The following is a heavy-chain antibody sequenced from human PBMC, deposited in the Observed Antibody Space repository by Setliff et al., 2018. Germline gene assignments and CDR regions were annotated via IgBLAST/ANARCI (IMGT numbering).Heavy chain of an antibody. D-gene: IGHD3-16*01. CDR2: IKEDGSEE. Sequence: PGGSLRLSCAASGFTFSNYWMSWVRQAPGKGLEWVANIKEDGSEEYYVDSVKGRFTISRDNAKNSVYLQMNSLRAEDTAMYFCARDRGGGLYDYWGQGTLVTVSS. V-gene: IGHV3-7*01. CDR1: GFTFSNYW. J-gene: IGHJ4*02. CDR3: ARDRGGGLYDY.